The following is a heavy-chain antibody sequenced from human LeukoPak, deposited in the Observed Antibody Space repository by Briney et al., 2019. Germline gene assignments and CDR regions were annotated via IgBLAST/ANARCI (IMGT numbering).Heavy chain of an antibody. J-gene: IGHJ4*02. CDR2: INSDGSST. D-gene: IGHD4-17*01. CDR3: ARDSPYGDYTYYFDY. V-gene: IGHV3-74*01. Sequence: PGGSLRLSCAASGFTFSSYWMHWVRQAPGKGLVWVSRINSDGSSTSYADSVKGRFTISRDNAKNTLYLQMNSLRAEDTAVYYCARDSPYGDYTYYFDYWGQGTLVTVSS. CDR1: GFTFSSYW.